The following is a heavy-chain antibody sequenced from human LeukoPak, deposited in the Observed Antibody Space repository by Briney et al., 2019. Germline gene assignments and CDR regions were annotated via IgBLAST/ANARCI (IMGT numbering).Heavy chain of an antibody. CDR3: ATITEGYSRDY. D-gene: IGHD5-24*01. CDR2: ICYSGRT. J-gene: IGHJ4*02. Sequence: SQTLSLICSFSGGSISSYYWSWIRQPPGKGLEWIGYICYSGRTSYNPSLKSRVTLSVDTSKNQFSLKLSSVTAADTAVYYCATITEGYSRDYWGKGTLVTVSS. CDR1: GGSISSYY. V-gene: IGHV4-59*12.